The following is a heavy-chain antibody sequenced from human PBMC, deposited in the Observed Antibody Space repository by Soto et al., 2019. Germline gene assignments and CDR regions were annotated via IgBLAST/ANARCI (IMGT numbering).Heavy chain of an antibody. D-gene: IGHD3-22*01. V-gene: IGHV4-34*12. J-gene: IGHJ4*02. CDR1: GGSFSGYF. CDR3: ARPHYDSNTFYYFFDY. Sequence: SETLSLTCAVYGGSFSGYFWSWIRQPPGRGLEWIGEIFHGGSTNYSPSLKSRVTISVDTSKNQFSLELSSVTAADTAVYYCARPHYDSNTFYYFFDYWGQGTLVTVSS. CDR2: IFHGGST.